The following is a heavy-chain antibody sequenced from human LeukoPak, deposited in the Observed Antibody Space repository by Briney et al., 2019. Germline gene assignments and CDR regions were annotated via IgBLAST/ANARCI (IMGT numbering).Heavy chain of an antibody. CDR3: ARADDGSYEYYFDY. D-gene: IGHD1-26*01. CDR2: IKQDGSEK. V-gene: IGHV3-7*01. Sequence: GGPLSLSCAASGFTFSSYWMSWVRQAPGKGLEWVANIKQDGSEKYYVDSVKGRFTISRDNAKNSLYLQMNSLRAEDTAVYYCARADDGSYEYYFDYWGQGTLVTVSS. CDR1: GFTFSSYW. J-gene: IGHJ4*02.